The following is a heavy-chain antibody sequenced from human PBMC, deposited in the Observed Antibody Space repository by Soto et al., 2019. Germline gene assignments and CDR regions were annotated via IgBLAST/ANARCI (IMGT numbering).Heavy chain of an antibody. CDR3: ERDNDWAFDY. V-gene: IGHV3-48*04. Sequence: EVQLVESGGGLVQPGGSLRLSCVASGFSFSSYSMVWVRQAPGKGLEWIAYIFVSSTTIHYADSVKGRFTVSRDNTQNSLCLIMNSLRAVDTASYYCERDNDWAFDYWGQGTQVIVSS. CDR2: IFVSSTTI. CDR1: GFSFSSYS. J-gene: IGHJ4*02. D-gene: IGHD1-1*01.